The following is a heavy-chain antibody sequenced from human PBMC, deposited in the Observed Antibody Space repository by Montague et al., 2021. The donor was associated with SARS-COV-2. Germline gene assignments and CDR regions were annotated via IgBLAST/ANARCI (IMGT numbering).Heavy chain of an antibody. CDR1: GGSISSSNW. CDR2: IYHSGST. V-gene: IGHV4-4*02. Sequence: SETLSLTCAVSGGSISSSNWWSWVRQPPGKGLEWIGEIYHSGSTXXNPSLKSRVTISVDKSMNQFSLKLSSVTAADTAVYYCARTALASSSSDFDYWGQGTLVTVSS. D-gene: IGHD6-6*01. J-gene: IGHJ4*02. CDR3: ARTALASSSSDFDY.